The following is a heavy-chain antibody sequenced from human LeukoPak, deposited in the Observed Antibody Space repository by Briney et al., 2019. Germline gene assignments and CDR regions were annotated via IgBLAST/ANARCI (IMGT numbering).Heavy chain of an antibody. CDR3: AKAHYGGNCPTTP. Sequence: PGGSLRLSCAASGFAFSNYAMAWVRQAPGKEPEWVSVITGGGADTYQIDSVKGRFAISRDNSKNTLYLQMNSLRAEDTAVYYCAKAHYGGNCPTTPWGQGTLVTVSS. CDR1: GFAFSNYA. V-gene: IGHV3-23*01. J-gene: IGHJ5*02. CDR2: ITGGGADT. D-gene: IGHD4-23*01.